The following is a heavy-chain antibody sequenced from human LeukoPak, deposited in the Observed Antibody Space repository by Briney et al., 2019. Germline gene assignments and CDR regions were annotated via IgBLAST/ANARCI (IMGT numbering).Heavy chain of an antibody. J-gene: IGHJ6*03. CDR3: ARPSQYSSGSSYYYYYMDV. D-gene: IGHD6-19*01. V-gene: IGHV1-69*13. CDR2: IIPIFGTA. CDR1: GGTFSSYA. Sequence: SVKVSCKASGGTFSSYAISWVRQAPGQGLEWMGGIIPIFGTANYAQKFQGRVTITADESTSTAYMELSSLRSEDTAVYYCARPSQYSSGSSYYYYYMDVWGKGTTVTVYS.